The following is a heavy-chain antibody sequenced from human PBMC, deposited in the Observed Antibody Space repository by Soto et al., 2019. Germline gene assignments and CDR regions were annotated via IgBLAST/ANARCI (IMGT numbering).Heavy chain of an antibody. J-gene: IGHJ5*02. CDR2: ISVYNGNT. Sequence: QVHLVQSGAEVKKPGASVKVSCKASGYTFTSYAISWVRQAPGQGLEWMGWISVYNGNTNYAQKLQGRVTMTTDTSTSTAYMEVRSLRSDDTAVYYCARAAGPVVVATGAGGWFDPWGQGTLVTVSS. D-gene: IGHD2-15*01. CDR1: GYTFTSYA. V-gene: IGHV1-18*01. CDR3: ARAAGPVVVATGAGGWFDP.